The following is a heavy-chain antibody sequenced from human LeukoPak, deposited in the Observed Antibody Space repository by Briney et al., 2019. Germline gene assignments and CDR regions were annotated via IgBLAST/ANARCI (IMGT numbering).Heavy chain of an antibody. CDR1: GYTFTSYG. D-gene: IGHD6-19*01. J-gene: IGHJ4*02. CDR2: ISAYNGNT. Sequence: EASVKVSCKASGYTFTSYGISWVRQAPGQWLEWMGWISAYNGNTNYAQKLQGRVTMTTDTSTSTAYMELRSLRSDDTAVYYCARHRAVAAPNRDFDYWGQGTLVTVSS. CDR3: ARHRAVAAPNRDFDY. V-gene: IGHV1-18*01.